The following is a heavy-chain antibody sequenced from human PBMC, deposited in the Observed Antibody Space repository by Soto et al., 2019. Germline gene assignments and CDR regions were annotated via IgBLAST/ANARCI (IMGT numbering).Heavy chain of an antibody. CDR1: GFGLINYG. CDR2: ISAHNGNT. D-gene: IGHD4-4*01. Sequence: ASVKVSCKASGFGLINYGFTWVRQAPGQGLEWMGWISAHNGNTIYAQNLQGRLTMTRDTSTSTAYMELRSLRSDDTAVYYCARLGVTTSVYYYTMDVWGQGTTVTVSS. J-gene: IGHJ6*02. CDR3: ARLGVTTSVYYYTMDV. V-gene: IGHV1-18*04.